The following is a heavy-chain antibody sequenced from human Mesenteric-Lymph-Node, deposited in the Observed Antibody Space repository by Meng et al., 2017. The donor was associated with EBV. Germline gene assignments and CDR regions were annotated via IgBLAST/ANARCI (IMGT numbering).Heavy chain of an antibody. J-gene: IGHJ4*02. CDR2: ISSTSNTI. CDR1: GFTFSDYF. D-gene: IGHD5/OR15-5a*01. Sequence: QGRTVGAGGGLVKPGGSLRLCCAASGFTFSDYFMSWIRQAPGKGLEWISYISSTSNTIYYGDSVKGRFTISRDNAKNSVYLQMSSLTPEDTGVYYCARDDGLVSFDYWGQGTLVTVSS. CDR3: ARDDGLVSFDY. V-gene: IGHV3-11*01.